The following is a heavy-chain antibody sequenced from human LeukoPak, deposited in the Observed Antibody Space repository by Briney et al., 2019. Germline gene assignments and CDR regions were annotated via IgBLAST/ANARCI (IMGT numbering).Heavy chain of an antibody. V-gene: IGHV4-59*08. CDR1: GGSISSYY. CDR3: ARRVHYYYYGMDV. J-gene: IGHJ6*02. CDR2: IYYSGST. Sequence: SETLSLTCTVSGGSISSYYWSWIRQPPGKGLEWIGYIYYSGSTNYNPSLKSRVTISVDTSKNQFSLKLGSVTAADTAVYYCARRVHYYYYGMDVWGQGTTVTVSS.